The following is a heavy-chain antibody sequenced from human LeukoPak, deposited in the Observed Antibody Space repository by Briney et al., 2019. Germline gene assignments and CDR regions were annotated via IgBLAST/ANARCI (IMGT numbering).Heavy chain of an antibody. D-gene: IGHD4-17*01. Sequence: SETLSLTCTVSGGSISSYYWSWIRQPAGKGLEWVGRIYTSGSTNYNPSLKSRVTMSVDTSKNQFSLKLSSVTAADTAVYYCAKDKPELTTVTTVPIFYFDYWGQGTLVTVSS. CDR3: AKDKPELTTVTTVPIFYFDY. CDR1: GGSISSYY. V-gene: IGHV4-4*07. CDR2: IYTSGST. J-gene: IGHJ4*02.